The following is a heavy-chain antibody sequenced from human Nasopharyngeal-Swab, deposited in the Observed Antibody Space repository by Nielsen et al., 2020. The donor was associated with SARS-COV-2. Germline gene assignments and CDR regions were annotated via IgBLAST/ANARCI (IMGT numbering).Heavy chain of an antibody. CDR2: IYYSGST. V-gene: IGHV4-31*02. J-gene: IGHJ4*02. CDR3: ARYNYDSSGYYGDR. Sequence: WIRQPPGKGLEWIGYIYYSGSTYYNPSLKSRVTISVDTSKNQFSLKLSSVTAADTAVYYCARYNYDSSGYYGDRWGQGTLVTVSS. D-gene: IGHD3-22*01.